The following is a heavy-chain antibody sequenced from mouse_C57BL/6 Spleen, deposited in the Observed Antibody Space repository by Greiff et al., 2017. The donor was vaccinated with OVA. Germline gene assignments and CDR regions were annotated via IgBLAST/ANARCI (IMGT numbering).Heavy chain of an antibody. CDR2: IDPETGGT. CDR3: TIWDRGY. D-gene: IGHD3-3*01. J-gene: IGHJ2*01. Sequence: QVQLQQSGAELVRPGASVTLSCKASGYTFTDYEMHWVKQTPVHGLEWIGAIDPETGGTAYNQKFKGNAILTADKSSSTAYMELRSLTSEDSAVXYSTIWDRGYWGQGTTLTVSS. V-gene: IGHV1-15*01. CDR1: GYTFTDYE.